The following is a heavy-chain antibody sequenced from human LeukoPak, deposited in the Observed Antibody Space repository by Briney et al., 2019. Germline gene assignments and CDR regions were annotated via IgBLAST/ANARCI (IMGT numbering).Heavy chain of an antibody. Sequence: SETLSLTCAVYGGSFSGYYWSWIRQPPGKGLEWIGEINHSGSTNYNPSLKSRVTISVDTSKNQFSLKLSSVTAADTAVYYCARGRHQLASSWPRKYYYYYMDVWGKGTTVTVSS. J-gene: IGHJ6*03. CDR1: GGSFSGYY. CDR2: INHSGST. CDR3: ARGRHQLASSWPRKYYYYYMDV. D-gene: IGHD6-13*01. V-gene: IGHV4-34*01.